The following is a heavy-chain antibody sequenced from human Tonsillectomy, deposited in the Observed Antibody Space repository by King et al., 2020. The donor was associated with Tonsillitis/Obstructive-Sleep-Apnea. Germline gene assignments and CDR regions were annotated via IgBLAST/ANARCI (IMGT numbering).Heavy chain of an antibody. J-gene: IGHJ6*03. D-gene: IGHD5-24*01. Sequence: VQLQQWGAGLLKPSETLSLTCAVYGGSFSGYYWSWIRQPPGKGLEWIGEIHHSGSTKYNPSLKSRVTISVDTSKNQFSLKLSSATAADTAVYYCARRGPYKYYYYYFYYMDIRGKGTTVTISS. V-gene: IGHV4-34*01. CDR2: IHHSGST. CDR3: ARRGPYKYYYYYFYYMDI. CDR1: GGSFSGYY.